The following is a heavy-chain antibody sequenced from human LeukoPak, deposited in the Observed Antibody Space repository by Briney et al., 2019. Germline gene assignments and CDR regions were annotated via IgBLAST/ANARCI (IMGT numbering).Heavy chain of an antibody. CDR2: TDPSDSYT. CDR3: ARRVGSSWYLFDY. Sequence: GESLRISCKGSGYSFTSYWISWVRQMPGKGLEWMGRTDPSDSYTNYSPSFQGHVTISADKSISTAYLQWSSLKASDTAMYYCARRVGSSWYLFDYWGQGTLVTVSS. V-gene: IGHV5-10-1*01. CDR1: GYSFTSYW. D-gene: IGHD6-13*01. J-gene: IGHJ4*02.